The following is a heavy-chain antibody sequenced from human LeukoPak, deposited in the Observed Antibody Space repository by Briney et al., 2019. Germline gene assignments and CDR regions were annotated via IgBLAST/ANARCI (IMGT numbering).Heavy chain of an antibody. V-gene: IGHV3-20*01. Sequence: AGGSLRLSCAASGFTFDDYGMSWVRQAPGKGLEWVSGINWNGGSTGYADSVKGRFTISRDNAKNSLHLQMNSLRAEDTALYHCAREEVYGDYEDWGQGTLVTVSS. D-gene: IGHD4-17*01. CDR2: INWNGGST. CDR3: AREEVYGDYED. J-gene: IGHJ4*02. CDR1: GFTFDDYG.